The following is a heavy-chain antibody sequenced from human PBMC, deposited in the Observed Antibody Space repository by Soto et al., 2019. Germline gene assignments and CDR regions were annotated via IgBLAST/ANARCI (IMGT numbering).Heavy chain of an antibody. CDR2: ISYSGST. CDR1: GGSISSGGYY. J-gene: IGHJ3*02. D-gene: IGHD6-13*01. Sequence: QVQLQESGPGLVKPSQTLSLTCTVSGGSISSGGYYWSWIRQHPGKGLEWIGYISYSGSTYYNSSLKSRVTITVDTSKNQFPLKLTSVTAADTAVYYCAREGAGPKGSSSWPDDAFDIWGQGTMVTVSS. CDR3: AREGAGPKGSSSWPDDAFDI. V-gene: IGHV4-31*03.